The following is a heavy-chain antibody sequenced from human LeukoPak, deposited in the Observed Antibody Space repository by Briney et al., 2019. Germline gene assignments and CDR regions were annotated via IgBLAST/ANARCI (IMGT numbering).Heavy chain of an antibody. D-gene: IGHD6-13*01. Sequence: PSETLSLTCTVSGGSISSYYWSWIRQPPGKGLEWIGYIYYSGNTNYNPSLKSRVTISVDTSKNQFSLKLSSVTAADTAVYYCARHSATAGTSFDYWGQGTLVTVSS. CDR3: ARHSATAGTSFDY. CDR1: GGSISSYY. V-gene: IGHV4-59*08. CDR2: IYYSGNT. J-gene: IGHJ4*02.